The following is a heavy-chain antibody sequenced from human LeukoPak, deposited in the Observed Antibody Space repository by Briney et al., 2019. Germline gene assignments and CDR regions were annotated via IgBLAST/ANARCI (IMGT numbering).Heavy chain of an antibody. CDR3: SRGRGELLDY. V-gene: IGHV1-46*01. CDR2: INPNGGST. CDR1: GYTFTSYY. Sequence: ASVKVSCKASGYTFTSYYMHWVRQAPGQGLEWMGIINPNGGSTSYAQKFQGRVTMTRYTSTSTIYMELSSLRSETTAADYCSRGRGELLDYCGPGALVTVSP. D-gene: IGHD3-10*01. J-gene: IGHJ4*01.